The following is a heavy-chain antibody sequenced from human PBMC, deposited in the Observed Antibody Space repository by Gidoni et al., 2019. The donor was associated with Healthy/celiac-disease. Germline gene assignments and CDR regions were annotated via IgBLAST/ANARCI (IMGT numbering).Heavy chain of an antibody. CDR1: GGSISSYY. V-gene: IGHV4-59*01. CDR2: IYYSGST. D-gene: IGHD2-2*01. Sequence: QVQLQESGPGLVKPSEPLCLTCTVSGGSISSYYWSWIRQPPGTGLAWIGYIYYSGSTNYNPSLKSRVTISVDTSKNQFSLKLSSVTAADTAVYYCASGHCSSTSCAHYYYYGMDVWGQGTTVTVSS. CDR3: ASGHCSSTSCAHYYYYGMDV. J-gene: IGHJ6*02.